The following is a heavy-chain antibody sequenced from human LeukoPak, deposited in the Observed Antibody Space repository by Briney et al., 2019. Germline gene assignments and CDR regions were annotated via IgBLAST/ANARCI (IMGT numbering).Heavy chain of an antibody. CDR2: INHSGST. CDR3: ARLPLGAFAEFLNFDH. J-gene: IGHJ4*02. D-gene: IGHD3-10*01. CDR1: GGSFSAYY. V-gene: IGHV4-34*01. Sequence: SETLSLTCGVYGGSFSAYYWSWIRQPPGKGLEWIGDINHSGSTKYNPSLMSRVAISVDSSKNHFSLNLRSVTAADTAVYYCARLPLGAFAEFLNFDHWGQGIPVTVSS.